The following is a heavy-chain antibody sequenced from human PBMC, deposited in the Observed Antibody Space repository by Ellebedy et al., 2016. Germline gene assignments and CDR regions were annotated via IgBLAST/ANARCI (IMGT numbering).Heavy chain of an antibody. CDR2: IYYSGST. Sequence: SETLSLXXTVSGGSISSGGYYWSWIRQHPGKGLEWIGYIYYSGSTYYNPSLKSRVTISVDTSKNQFSLKLSSVTAADTAVYYCARLFAIYWYFDLWGRGTLVTVSS. D-gene: IGHD2-21*01. J-gene: IGHJ2*01. CDR3: ARLFAIYWYFDL. CDR1: GGSISSGGYY. V-gene: IGHV4-31*03.